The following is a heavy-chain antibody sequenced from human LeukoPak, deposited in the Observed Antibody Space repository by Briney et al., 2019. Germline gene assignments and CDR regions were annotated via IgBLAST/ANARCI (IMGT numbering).Heavy chain of an antibody. Sequence: SETLSLTCTVSGYSISSYYWSWIRQPPGKGLEWIGYVFHTGDSNCNPSLKRRVTMSLDTSKNQLSLRLTSVTAADTAVYYCARHPFATPFDRWGRGTLVTVSS. D-gene: IGHD2-15*01. CDR2: VFHTGDS. V-gene: IGHV4-59*08. J-gene: IGHJ5*02. CDR3: ARHPFATPFDR. CDR1: GYSISSYY.